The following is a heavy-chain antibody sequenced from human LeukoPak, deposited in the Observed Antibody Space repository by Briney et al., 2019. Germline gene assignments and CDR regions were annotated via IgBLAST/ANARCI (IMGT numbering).Heavy chain of an antibody. D-gene: IGHD4-17*01. CDR1: GFAFNSYV. CDR3: ARAPRGKDYGDLLGYFDY. CDR2: IYSGGST. J-gene: IGHJ4*02. V-gene: IGHV3-53*01. Sequence: PGGSLRLSCAASGFAFNSYVMTWVRQAPGKGLEWVSVIYSGGSTYYADSVKGRFTISRDNSKNTLYLQMNSLRAEDTAVYYCARAPRGKDYGDLLGYFDYWGQGTLVTISS.